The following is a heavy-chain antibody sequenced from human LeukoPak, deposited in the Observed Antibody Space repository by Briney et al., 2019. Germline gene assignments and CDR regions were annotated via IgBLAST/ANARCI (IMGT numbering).Heavy chain of an antibody. Sequence: GGSLRLSCAASGFTFSSYEMNWVRQAPGKGLEWVSYISSSGSTIYYADSVKGRFTISRDNAKNSLYLQMNSLRAEDTAVYYCARTYYDILTGHMEYDAFDMWGQGTMVTVSS. CDR2: ISSSGSTI. CDR3: ARTYYDILTGHMEYDAFDM. V-gene: IGHV3-48*03. J-gene: IGHJ3*02. CDR1: GFTFSSYE. D-gene: IGHD3-9*01.